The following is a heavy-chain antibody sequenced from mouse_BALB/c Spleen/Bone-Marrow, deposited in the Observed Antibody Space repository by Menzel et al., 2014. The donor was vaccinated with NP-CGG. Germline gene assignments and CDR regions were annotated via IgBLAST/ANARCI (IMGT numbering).Heavy chain of an antibody. CDR1: GFTFTDYY. J-gene: IGHJ4*01. CDR3: ARFPMDY. Sequence: EVMLVESGGGLVQPGGSLRLSCTPSGFTFTDYYMSWVRQPPGKAXEWXXXIRNKAYGYTTEYSASVRGRFTISRDNSQSILYLQMNTLRAEDSATYYCARFPMDYWGQGTSVTVSS. CDR2: IRNKAYGYTT. V-gene: IGHV7-3*02.